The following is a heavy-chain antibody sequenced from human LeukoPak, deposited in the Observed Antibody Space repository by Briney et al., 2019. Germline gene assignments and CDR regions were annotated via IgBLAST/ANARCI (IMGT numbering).Heavy chain of an antibody. J-gene: IGHJ6*03. CDR2: ISSSGSTI. CDR3: ARGIIYYYYMDV. Sequence: PGGSLRLSCAASGFTFSGYYMSWIRQAPGKGLEWVSYISSSGSTIYYADSVKGRFTISRDNAKNSLYLQMSSLRAEDTAVYYCARGIIYYYYMDVWGKGTTVTVSS. D-gene: IGHD1-14*01. V-gene: IGHV3-11*01. CDR1: GFTFSGYY.